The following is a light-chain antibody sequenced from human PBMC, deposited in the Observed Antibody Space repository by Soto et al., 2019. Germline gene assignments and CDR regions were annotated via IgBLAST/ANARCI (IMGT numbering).Light chain of an antibody. J-gene: IGKJ1*01. Sequence: DIQMTQSPSSLSASVGDIVTITCRASQSISSWLAWYQQKPGKAPKLLIYDASSLESGVPSRFSGSGSGTEFTLTISSLQPEDFATYYCQQSYSTPRTFGQGTKVDIK. V-gene: IGKV1-5*01. CDR2: DAS. CDR1: QSISSW. CDR3: QQSYSTPRT.